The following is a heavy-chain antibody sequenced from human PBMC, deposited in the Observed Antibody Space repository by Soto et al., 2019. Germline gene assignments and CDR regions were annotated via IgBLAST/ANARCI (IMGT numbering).Heavy chain of an antibody. CDR1: GFTFSSYA. J-gene: IGHJ3*02. CDR3: ARDPDYYYDSSGYLFDI. CDR2: ISYDGSNK. D-gene: IGHD3-22*01. Sequence: PGGSLRLSCAAPGFTFSSYAMHWVRQAPGKGLEWVAVISYDGSNKYYADSVKGRFTISRDNSKNTLYLQMNSLRAEDTAVYYCARDPDYYYDSSGYLFDIWGQGTMVTVSS. V-gene: IGHV3-30-3*01.